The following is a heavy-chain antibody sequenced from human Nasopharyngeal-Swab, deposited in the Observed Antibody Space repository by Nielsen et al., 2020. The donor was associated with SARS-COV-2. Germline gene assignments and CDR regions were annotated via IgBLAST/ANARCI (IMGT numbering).Heavy chain of an antibody. CDR2: ISHSGST. J-gene: IGHJ6*02. V-gene: IGHV4-59*13. CDR3: ARIDGWGAMDV. CDR1: SDSRSPYF. D-gene: IGHD3-10*01. Sequence: SETLSLTCTVSSDSRSPYFWNGIRQPPGMGLEWIGYISHSGSTNYTPSLKSRVTISIDTSKKQLSLKLRSVTAADTAVYYCARIDGWGAMDVWGQGTTVTVSS.